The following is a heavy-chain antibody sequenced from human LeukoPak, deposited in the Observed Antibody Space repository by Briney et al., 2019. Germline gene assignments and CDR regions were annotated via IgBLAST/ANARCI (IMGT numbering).Heavy chain of an antibody. Sequence: PGGSPRLSCATSGFTFSNYAVSWVRQAPGKGLEWVSSISGSGGTTYYADSVKGRFTISRDNSKNTLYLQMNSVRAEDTAVYYCAKDPYRASSGLVDYWGQGTLVTVSS. CDR1: GFTFSNYA. D-gene: IGHD5-12*01. CDR2: ISGSGGTT. V-gene: IGHV3-23*01. J-gene: IGHJ4*02. CDR3: AKDPYRASSGLVDY.